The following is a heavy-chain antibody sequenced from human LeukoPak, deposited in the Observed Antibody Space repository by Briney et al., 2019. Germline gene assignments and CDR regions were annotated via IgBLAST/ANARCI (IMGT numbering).Heavy chain of an antibody. D-gene: IGHD3-16*02. CDR3: ARLPYRDGVAQDY. CDR2: INPISGAT. Sequence: ASVKVSCKTSGYXFTRYYIQWVRQAPGHGLEWMGIINPISGATDYAQKFQGRVTMTRDTSTSTVYMELSSLRSEDTAMYYCARLPYRDGVAQDYWGQGTLVTVSP. J-gene: IGHJ4*02. CDR1: GYXFTRYY. V-gene: IGHV1-46*01.